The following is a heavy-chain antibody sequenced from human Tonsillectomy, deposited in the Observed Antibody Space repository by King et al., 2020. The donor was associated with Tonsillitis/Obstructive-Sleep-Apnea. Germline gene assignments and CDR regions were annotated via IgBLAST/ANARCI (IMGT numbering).Heavy chain of an antibody. CDR3: ARLHPETAMVPPFDY. CDR2: ISAYNGNT. J-gene: IGHJ4*02. D-gene: IGHD5-18*01. V-gene: IGHV1-18*01. Sequence: EQLVQSGAEVKKPGASVKVSCKTSGYTFTTYGISWVRQAPGQGLEWMGWISAYNGNTNYAQKFQGRVTMTTDTSTSTAYMELRSLRSDDTAVYYCARLHPETAMVPPFDYWGQGTLVTVSS. CDR1: GYTFTTYG.